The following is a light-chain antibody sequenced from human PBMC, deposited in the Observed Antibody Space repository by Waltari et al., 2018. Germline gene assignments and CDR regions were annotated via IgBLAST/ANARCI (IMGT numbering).Light chain of an antibody. V-gene: IGKV3-20*01. CDR2: DAS. J-gene: IGKJ1*01. CDR1: QSVSSNY. Sequence: FVLTQSPGTLSFSPGERVTLSCRASQSVSSNYLAWYQQKPGQAPRLLIYDASNRATGIADRFSGSGSGTDFTLTISRLEPEDVAVYYCQQYGRSPWTFGQGTKVEIK. CDR3: QQYGRSPWT.